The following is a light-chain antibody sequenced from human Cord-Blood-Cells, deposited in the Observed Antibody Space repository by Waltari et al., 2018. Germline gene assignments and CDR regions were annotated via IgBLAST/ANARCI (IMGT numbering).Light chain of an antibody. CDR1: ESVSSN. V-gene: IGKV3-15*01. Sequence: IVMTQSPAPLSVSPGDRATLSCRASESVSSNLAWYQQKPGQAPRLLIYGASTRATGIPARFSGSGSGTEFTLTISSLQSEDFAVYYCQQYNNWWTFGQGTKVEIK. CDR2: GAS. CDR3: QQYNNWWT. J-gene: IGKJ1*01.